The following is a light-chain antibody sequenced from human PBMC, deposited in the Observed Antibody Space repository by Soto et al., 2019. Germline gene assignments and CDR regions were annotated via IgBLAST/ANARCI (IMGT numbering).Light chain of an antibody. CDR3: QQYNNWPQT. J-gene: IGKJ1*01. Sequence: ETMMTQSPDTLSMSLGERATLSCRASQSLRSSLAWYQQKPGQAPRLLIYDASTRATGITARFSGSGSGTDFTLTISGRQSEDFAVYYCQQYNNWPQTFGQETKVDIK. CDR2: DAS. CDR1: QSLRSS. V-gene: IGKV3-15*01.